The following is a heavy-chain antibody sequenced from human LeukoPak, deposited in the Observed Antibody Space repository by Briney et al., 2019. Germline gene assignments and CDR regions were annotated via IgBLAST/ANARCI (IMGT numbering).Heavy chain of an antibody. CDR3: ARVIGSWYGGLDY. D-gene: IGHD6-13*01. CDR2: IYYSVST. CDR1: GGSLSSDY. Sequence: PSETLSLTCTVSGGSLSSDYWSWIRQPPGKGLEWIGYIYYSVSTNYNPSLKSRVTISLDTSKNQFPLKLSSVTAADTAVYYGARVIGSWYGGLDYRGQETLVTVSS. V-gene: IGHV4-59*01. J-gene: IGHJ4*02.